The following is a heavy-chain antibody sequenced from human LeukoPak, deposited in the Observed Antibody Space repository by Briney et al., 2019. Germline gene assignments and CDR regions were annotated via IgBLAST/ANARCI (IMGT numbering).Heavy chain of an antibody. V-gene: IGHV3-7*01. CDR1: GFTFSSYW. CDR3: ARVVTERENYYYYNMDV. CDR2: IKQDGSEK. J-gene: IGHJ6*03. Sequence: GGSLRLSCAASGFTFSSYWMSWVRQAPGKGLEWVANIKQDGSEKYYVDSVKGRFTISRDNAKNSLYLQMNSLRAEDTAVYYCARVVTERENYYYYNMDVWGKGPTVTVPS. D-gene: IGHD2/OR15-2a*01.